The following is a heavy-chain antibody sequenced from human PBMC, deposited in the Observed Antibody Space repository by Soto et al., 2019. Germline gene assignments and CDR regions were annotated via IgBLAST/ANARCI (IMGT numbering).Heavy chain of an antibody. V-gene: IGHV3-7*01. CDR3: AGFSSGWDHAFDI. D-gene: IGHD6-19*01. CDR1: GFTFSSYW. CDR2: IKQDGSEK. Sequence: EVQLVESGGGLVQPGGSLRLSCAASGFTFSSYWMSWVRQAPGKGLEWVANIKQDGSEKYYVDSVKGRFTISRDNAKNSLYLQMNSLRAEDTAVYYCAGFSSGWDHAFDIWGQGTMVTVSS. J-gene: IGHJ3*02.